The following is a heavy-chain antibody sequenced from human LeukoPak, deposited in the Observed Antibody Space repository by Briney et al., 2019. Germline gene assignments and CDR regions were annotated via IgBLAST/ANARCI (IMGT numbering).Heavy chain of an antibody. CDR2: IKQDGSEK. V-gene: IGHV3-7*01. CDR3: ARDPTQMVRGYYYYGMDV. CDR1: GFTFSSYW. Sequence: GGSLRLSCAASGFTFSSYWMSWVRQAPGKGLEWVANIKQDGSEKYYVDSVKGRFTISRDNAKNSLYLQMNSLRAEDTAVYYCARDPTQMVRGYYYYGMDVWGQGTTVTVSS. D-gene: IGHD3-10*01. J-gene: IGHJ6*02.